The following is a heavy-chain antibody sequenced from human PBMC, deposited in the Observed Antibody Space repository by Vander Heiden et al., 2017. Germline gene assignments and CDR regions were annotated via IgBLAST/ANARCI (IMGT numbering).Heavy chain of an antibody. CDR1: GYTFTPYR. CDR2: ISAHNGNT. J-gene: IGHJ4*02. D-gene: IGHD6-13*01. Sequence: QVQQAQSGAEVKKTGASEQVSCKASGYTFTPYRISWVRQAPGQGLEWMGWISAHNGNTFSAQKFQGRVTMTTDTSTSTAYMGLRGLRSDDTAVYYCARGWYGDYWGQGTLVTVSS. CDR3: ARGWYGDY. V-gene: IGHV1-18*01.